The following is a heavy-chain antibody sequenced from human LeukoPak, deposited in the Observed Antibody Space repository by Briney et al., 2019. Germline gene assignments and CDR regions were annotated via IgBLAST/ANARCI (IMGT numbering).Heavy chain of an antibody. D-gene: IGHD3-9*01. CDR2: IKTDGSEK. CDR1: GFTFSSYW. Sequence: GGSLRLSCEASGFTFSSYWMSWVRQAPGKGLEWVANIKTDGSEKYYVDFVKGRFTISRDNAKNSLYLQMNSLRAEDTAVYYCARDYTGYFPWGQETLVIVSS. J-gene: IGHJ5*02. CDR3: ARDYTGYFP. V-gene: IGHV3-7*03.